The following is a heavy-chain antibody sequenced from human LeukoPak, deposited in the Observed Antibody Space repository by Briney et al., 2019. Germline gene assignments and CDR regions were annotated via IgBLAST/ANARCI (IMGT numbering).Heavy chain of an antibody. J-gene: IGHJ4*02. D-gene: IGHD1-26*01. CDR2: IYWNDDT. CDR3: AHRIPGGTYRLDY. CDR1: GFSLTTSGVA. V-gene: IGHV2-5*01. Sequence: SGPTLVKPTQTLTLTCTLSGFSLTTSGVAVGWIRQPPGKALEWLALIYWNDDTHYSPSLKSRLTITKDTSKNQVVLKMTNMDPVDTATYYCAHRIPGGTYRLDYWGQGTLVTVSS.